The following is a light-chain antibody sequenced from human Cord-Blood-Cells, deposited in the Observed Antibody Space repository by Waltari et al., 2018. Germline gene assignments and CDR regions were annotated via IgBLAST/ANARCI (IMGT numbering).Light chain of an antibody. Sequence: QSALTQPPSASGSPGQSVTIPCSGTSSAVGGYNYASWYQQHPGKAPKRMIYEVSKRPSGVPDRFSGSKSGNTASLTVSGLQAEDEADYYCSSYAGSNNWVFGGGTKLTVL. CDR3: SSYAGSNNWV. CDR2: EVS. J-gene: IGLJ3*02. V-gene: IGLV2-8*01. CDR1: SSAVGGYNY.